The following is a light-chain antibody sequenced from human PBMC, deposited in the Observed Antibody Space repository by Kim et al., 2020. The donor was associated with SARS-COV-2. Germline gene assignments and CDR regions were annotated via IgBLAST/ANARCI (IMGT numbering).Light chain of an antibody. J-gene: IGKJ2*01. CDR2: GAS. CDR1: QSVNSN. CDR3: QQYDNWPPYT. V-gene: IGKV3-15*01. Sequence: EIVMTQSPATLSVSPGERATLPCRASQSVNSNLAWYQQKPGQAPRLLIYGASTRATDIPARFSGSGSGTEFTLIISNLHSEDIAVYYCQQYDNWPPYTFGQGTKRENK.